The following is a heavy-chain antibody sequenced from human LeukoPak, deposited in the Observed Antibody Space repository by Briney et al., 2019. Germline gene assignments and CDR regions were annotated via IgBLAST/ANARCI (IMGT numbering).Heavy chain of an antibody. Sequence: RGSLRLSCTASGFTFNNYGMSWVRQAPGKGLEWVSGINWNAVRVGYADSVKGRFTISRDNAKNSLYLQMNSLRAEDTAFYYCARLRNYDSSGYYFEIDYWGQGTLLTVSS. CDR2: INWNAVRV. CDR3: ARLRNYDSSGYYFEIDY. V-gene: IGHV3-20*04. J-gene: IGHJ4*02. D-gene: IGHD3-22*01. CDR1: GFTFNNYG.